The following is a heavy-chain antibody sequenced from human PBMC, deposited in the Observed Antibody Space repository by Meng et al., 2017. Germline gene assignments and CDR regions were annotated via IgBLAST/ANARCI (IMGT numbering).Heavy chain of an antibody. J-gene: IGHJ4*02. D-gene: IGHD6-13*01. V-gene: IGHV1-2*06. CDR2: IDPNSGVT. CDR3: ARDEDISAAGKLFGDY. CDR1: DNTFTADY. Sequence: QGQFMTYRAEVNKPGASVQVSYQPPDNTFTADYIHWLRHAPGQGLAWMRRIDPNSGVTEYAHKFHGRVTVTVYTSISTAYMELRRLTSDDTAVYYCARDEDISAAGKLFGDYWGQGTLVTVSS.